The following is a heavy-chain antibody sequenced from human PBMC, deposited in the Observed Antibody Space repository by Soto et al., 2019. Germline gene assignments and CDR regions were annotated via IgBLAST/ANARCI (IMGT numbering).Heavy chain of an antibody. J-gene: IGHJ6*03. D-gene: IGHD6-13*01. CDR3: ARKGAAASYAHYYMDV. CDR1: GGSISPYY. V-gene: IGHV4-59*01. CDR2: VYYSGNT. Sequence: SEPLSLTYTVSGGSISPYYWSWIRQPPGKGLEWIGYVYYSGNTNYNPSLESRVTISVDTSRNQFSLNLTSATAADTAVYYCARKGAAASYAHYYMDVWGRGTTVTVSS.